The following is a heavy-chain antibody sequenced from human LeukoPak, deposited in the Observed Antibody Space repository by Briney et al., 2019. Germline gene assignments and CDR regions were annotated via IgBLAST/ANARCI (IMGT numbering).Heavy chain of an antibody. V-gene: IGHV3-48*04. CDR1: GFTFSSYA. CDR3: ARGPPIAVVAGVYFDS. CDR2: ISSSGSII. Sequence: PGGSLRLSCAASGFTFSSYAMSWVRQAPGKGLEWVSYISSSGSIIDCADSVKGRFTISRDNAKNSLYLQMNSLRAEDTAVYYCARGPPIAVVAGVYFDSWGQGTLVTVSS. J-gene: IGHJ4*02. D-gene: IGHD6-19*01.